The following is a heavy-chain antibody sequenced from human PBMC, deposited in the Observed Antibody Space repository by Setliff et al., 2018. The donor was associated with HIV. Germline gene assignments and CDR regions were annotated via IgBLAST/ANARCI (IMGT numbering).Heavy chain of an antibody. Sequence: SGGSLRLSCVASEFIFSNYWMNWVRQAPGKGLEWVANIKEDGSEKYYLGSVRGRFTISRDNAKNLVYLQMSSLRAEDTAVYYCARLVVLVPGHMEYYDYWGQGSLVTVSS. CDR2: IKEDGSEK. CDR3: ARLVVLVPGHMEYYDY. D-gene: IGHD2-8*02. CDR1: EFIFSNYW. J-gene: IGHJ4*02. V-gene: IGHV3-7*01.